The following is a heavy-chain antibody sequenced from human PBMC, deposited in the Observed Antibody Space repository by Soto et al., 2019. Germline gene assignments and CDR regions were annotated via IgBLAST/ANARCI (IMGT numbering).Heavy chain of an antibody. CDR1: GGSFSGYY. Sequence: TLSLTCAVYGGSFSGYYWSWIRQPPGKGLEWIGEINHSGSTNYNPSLKSRVTISVDTSKNQFSLKLSSVTAADTAVYYCARSTNVGYSYTISWFDPWGQGTLVTVSS. D-gene: IGHD5-18*01. CDR3: ARSTNVGYSYTISWFDP. J-gene: IGHJ5*02. V-gene: IGHV4-34*01. CDR2: INHSGST.